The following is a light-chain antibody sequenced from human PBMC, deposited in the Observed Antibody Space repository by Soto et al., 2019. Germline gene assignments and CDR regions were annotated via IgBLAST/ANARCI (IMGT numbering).Light chain of an antibody. CDR3: QQSDVLPLT. V-gene: IGKV1-33*01. J-gene: IGKJ3*01. CDR1: QDISTF. CDR2: DAS. Sequence: DIPMAQSPSSLSASVGDRVTITCQASQDISTFLHWYQQKPGKAPKLLIYDASNLEAGVPSRFSGTGSGTDFTFTISRLQPEDLATYYCQQSDVLPLTFGPGTRVEIK.